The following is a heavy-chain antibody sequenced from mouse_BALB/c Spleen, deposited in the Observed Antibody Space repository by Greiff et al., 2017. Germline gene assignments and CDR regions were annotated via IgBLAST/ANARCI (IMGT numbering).Heavy chain of an antibody. Sequence: EVKLVESGGGLVQPGGSLKLSCAASGFTFSSYTMSWVRQTPEKRLEWVAYISNGGGSYTYYPDTVTGRFTISRDNAKNTLYLEMSSLRSEDTAMYYCARGFGSNTMITPFAYWGQGTQVTVSA. CDR1: GFTFSSYT. V-gene: IGHV5-12-2*01. CDR2: ISNGGGSYT. CDR3: ARGFGSNTMITPFAY. J-gene: IGHJ3*01. D-gene: IGHD2-4*01.